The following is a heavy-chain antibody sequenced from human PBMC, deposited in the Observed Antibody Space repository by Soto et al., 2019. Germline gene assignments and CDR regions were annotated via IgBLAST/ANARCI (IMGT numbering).Heavy chain of an antibody. V-gene: IGHV1-2*02. CDR2: INPISGGT. Sequence: ASVKVSCKTSGYTFTGHHIHWVRQAPGQGLEWMGWINPISGGTKYREKFQGRVSITRDKSSSTAYMELSSLTSDDSAVYYCAKDGRHCSGVSCTQGHWGQGPLVTVSS. CDR3: AKDGRHCSGVSCTQGH. J-gene: IGHJ4*02. D-gene: IGHD2-15*01. CDR1: GYTFTGHH.